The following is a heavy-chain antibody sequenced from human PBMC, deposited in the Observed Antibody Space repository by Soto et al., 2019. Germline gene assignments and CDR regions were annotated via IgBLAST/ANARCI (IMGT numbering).Heavy chain of an antibody. CDR3: ARAMATTLYYFDY. V-gene: IGHV4-59*01. Sequence: SETLSLTCTVSGGSISSYYWSCIRQPPGKGLEWIGYIYYSGSTNYNPSLKSRVTISVDTSKNQFSLKLSSVTAADAAVYYCARAMATTLYYFDYWGQGTLVTVSS. CDR1: GGSISSYY. CDR2: IYYSGST. J-gene: IGHJ4*02. D-gene: IGHD5-12*01.